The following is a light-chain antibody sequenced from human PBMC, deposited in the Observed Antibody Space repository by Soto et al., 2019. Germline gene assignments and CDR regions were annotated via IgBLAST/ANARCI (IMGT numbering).Light chain of an antibody. CDR2: KAS. CDR1: QSISSW. Sequence: DIQMTQSPSTLSASVGDRVTITCRASQSISSWLAWYQQKPGKAPKLLIYKASNLESGVPSRFSGSGSGTEFTLTISSLQPDAFATYYCQQYNSYPAFGQGTKVEIK. V-gene: IGKV1-5*03. J-gene: IGKJ1*01. CDR3: QQYNSYPA.